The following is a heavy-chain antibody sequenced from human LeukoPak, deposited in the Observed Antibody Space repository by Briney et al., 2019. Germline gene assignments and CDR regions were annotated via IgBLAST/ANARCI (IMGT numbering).Heavy chain of an antibody. V-gene: IGHV3-30*04. CDR1: GFTFSSYA. Sequence: GGSLRLSCAASGFTFSSYAMHWVRQAPGKRLEWVAVISYDGSNKYYAGSVKGRFTISRDNAKNSLYLQMNSLRAEDTAVYYCARARGYSYGYVYWGQGTLVTVSS. CDR3: ARARGYSYGYVY. CDR2: ISYDGSNK. J-gene: IGHJ4*02. D-gene: IGHD5-18*01.